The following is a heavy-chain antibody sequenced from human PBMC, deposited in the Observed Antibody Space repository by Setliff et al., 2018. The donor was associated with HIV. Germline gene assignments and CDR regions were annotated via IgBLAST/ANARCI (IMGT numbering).Heavy chain of an antibody. D-gene: IGHD3-3*01. CDR2: ISAYNGNT. Sequence: ASVKVSCKASGGTFSSYAISWVRQAPGQGLEWMGGISAYNGNTNYAQKLQGRVTMTTDTSTSTAYMELRSLRSDDTAVYYCARGYYNFWSGYYDSRFPNPIDAFDIWGQGTMVTVSS. CDR1: GGTFSSYA. J-gene: IGHJ3*02. V-gene: IGHV1-18*01. CDR3: ARGYYNFWSGYYDSRFPNPIDAFDI.